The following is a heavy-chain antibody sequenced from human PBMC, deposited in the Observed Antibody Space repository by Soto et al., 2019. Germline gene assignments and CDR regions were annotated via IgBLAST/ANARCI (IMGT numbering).Heavy chain of an antibody. CDR3: AAAAGGGPYYYYYGMDV. Sequence: SETLSLTCAVYGGSFSGYYWSWIRQPPGKGLEWIGEINHSGSTNYNPSLKSRVTISVDTSKNQFSLKLSSVTAADTAVYYCAAAAGGGPYYYYYGMDVWGQGTTVTVSS. J-gene: IGHJ6*02. CDR2: INHSGST. V-gene: IGHV4-34*01. CDR1: GGSFSGYY. D-gene: IGHD6-13*01.